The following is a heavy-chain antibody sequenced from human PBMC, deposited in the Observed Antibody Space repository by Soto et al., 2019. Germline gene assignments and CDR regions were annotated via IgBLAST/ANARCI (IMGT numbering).Heavy chain of an antibody. Sequence: LSLSCAASGFTFSSYAMHWVRQAPGKGLEWVAVISYDGSNKYYADSVKGRFTISRDNSKNTLYLQMNSLRAEDTAVYYCARGSGLGYGDYYYFDYWGQGTLVTVSS. V-gene: IGHV3-30-3*01. CDR2: ISYDGSNK. CDR1: GFTFSSYA. J-gene: IGHJ4*02. CDR3: ARGSGLGYGDYYYFDY. D-gene: IGHD4-17*01.